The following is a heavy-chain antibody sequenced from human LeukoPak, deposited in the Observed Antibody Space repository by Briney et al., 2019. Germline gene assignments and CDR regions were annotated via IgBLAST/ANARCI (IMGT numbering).Heavy chain of an antibody. CDR3: ARGLDYDILTF. CDR2: ISGSAGST. CDR1: GFTFSNYA. D-gene: IGHD3-9*01. V-gene: IGHV3-23*01. J-gene: IGHJ4*02. Sequence: GGSLRLSCVASGFTFSNYALTWIRQAPGKGLEWVSAISGSAGSTHYADSVKGRFTISRDNSKNTLYLQVDSLRTEDTAVYYCARGLDYDILTFWGQGTLVTVSS.